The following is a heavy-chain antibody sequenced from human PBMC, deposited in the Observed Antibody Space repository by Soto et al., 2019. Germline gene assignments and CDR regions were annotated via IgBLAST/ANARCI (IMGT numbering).Heavy chain of an antibody. CDR2: IYYSGST. D-gene: IGHD1-26*01. V-gene: IGHV4-31*03. CDR3: ARGSIRVVGNYYYYYYMDV. CDR1: GGSISSGGYY. J-gene: IGHJ6*03. Sequence: TLSLTCTVSGGSISSGGYYWSWIRQHPGKGLEWIGYIYYSGSTYYNPSLKSRVTISVDTSKNQFSLKLSSVTAADTAVYYCARGSIRVVGNYYYYYYMDVWGKGTTVTVSS.